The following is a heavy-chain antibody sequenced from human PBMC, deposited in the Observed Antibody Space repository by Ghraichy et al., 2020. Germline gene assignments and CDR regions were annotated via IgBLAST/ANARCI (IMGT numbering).Heavy chain of an antibody. V-gene: IGHV4-39*01. CDR3: ARLGAGRGVSAFDI. D-gene: IGHD2-8*02. CDR1: GGSISGNTYY. Sequence: SETLSLTCTVSGGSISGNTYYWGWIRQPPGTGLEWFAIIYYSGGTFYNPSLKSRVTISVDTSKNQFSLKLSSVTAADTAVYYCARLGAGRGVSAFDIWGQGTMVTVSS. J-gene: IGHJ3*02. CDR2: IYYSGGT.